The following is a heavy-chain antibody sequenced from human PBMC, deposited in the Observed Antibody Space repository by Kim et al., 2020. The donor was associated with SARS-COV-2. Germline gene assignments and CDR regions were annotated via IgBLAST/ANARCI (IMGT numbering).Heavy chain of an antibody. D-gene: IGHD3-3*01. Sequence: SETLSLTCTVSGGSISSGNYYWSWIRQHPGKGLEWIGYIYYSGSTYYNPSLKSRVTISVDTSKNQFSLKLSSVTAADTAVYYCARISGITIFGVVITGPFDYWGQGTLAT. CDR1: GGSISSGNYY. CDR2: IYYSGST. V-gene: IGHV4-31*03. CDR3: ARISGITIFGVVITGPFDY. J-gene: IGHJ4*02.